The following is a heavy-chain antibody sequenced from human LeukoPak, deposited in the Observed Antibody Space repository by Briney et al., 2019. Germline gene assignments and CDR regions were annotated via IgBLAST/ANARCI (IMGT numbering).Heavy chain of an antibody. Sequence: GGSLRLSCAASGFSFSSYAMSWVRQAPGKGLEWVSAISGSGDSTYYADSVKGRFTISRDNSKNTLYLQMNSLRAEDTAVYYCARREGAKARGDYWGQGTLVTVSS. CDR3: ARREGAKARGDY. D-gene: IGHD1-26*01. CDR1: GFSFSSYA. J-gene: IGHJ4*02. CDR2: ISGSGDST. V-gene: IGHV3-23*01.